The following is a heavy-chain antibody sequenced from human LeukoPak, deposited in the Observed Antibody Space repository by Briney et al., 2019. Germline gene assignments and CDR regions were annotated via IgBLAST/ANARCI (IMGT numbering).Heavy chain of an antibody. CDR2: ISSNGGST. Sequence: GGSLRLSCAASGFTFSSYSMHWVRQAPGKGLEYVSAISSNGGSTNYANSVKGRFTISRDNSKNTLYLQMGSLRAEDMAVYYCARVARDSSGFYYYYYYYMDVWGKGTTVTVSS. V-gene: IGHV3-64*01. CDR3: ARVARDSSGFYYYYYYYMDV. J-gene: IGHJ6*03. D-gene: IGHD3-22*01. CDR1: GFTFSSYS.